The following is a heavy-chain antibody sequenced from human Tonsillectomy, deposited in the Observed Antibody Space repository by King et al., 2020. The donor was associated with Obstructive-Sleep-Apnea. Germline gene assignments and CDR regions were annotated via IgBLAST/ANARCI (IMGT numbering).Heavy chain of an antibody. CDR3: AKEHGEVPAAGDFWGSS. J-gene: IGHJ4*02. V-gene: IGHV3-9*01. D-gene: IGHD2-2*01. Sequence: QLVQSGGGLVQPGRSLRLSCAASGFTFDDYAMHWVRQAPGKGLEWGSGISWNSGSIGYADSVKCRFTISRDHAKNSLYLQMNSLGAEDTALYYCAKEHGEVPAAGDFWGSSWGQGTLVTVSS. CDR2: ISWNSGSI. CDR1: GFTFDDYA.